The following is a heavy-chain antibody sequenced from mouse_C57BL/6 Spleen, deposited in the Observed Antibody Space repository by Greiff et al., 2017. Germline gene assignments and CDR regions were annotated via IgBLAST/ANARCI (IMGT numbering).Heavy chain of an antibody. CDR3: TRDYDGYYVGYFDV. CDR1: GFTFSSYA. D-gene: IGHD2-3*01. V-gene: IGHV5-9-1*02. Sequence: DVMLVESGEGLVKPGGSLKLSCAASGFTFSSYAMSWVRQTPEKRLEWVAYISSGGDYIYYADTVKGRFTISRDNARNTLYLQMSSLKSEDTAMYYCTRDYDGYYVGYFDVWGTGTTVTVSS. CDR2: ISSGGDYI. J-gene: IGHJ1*03.